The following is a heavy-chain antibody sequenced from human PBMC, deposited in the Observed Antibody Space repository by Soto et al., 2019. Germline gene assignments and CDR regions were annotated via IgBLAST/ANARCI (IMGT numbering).Heavy chain of an antibody. CDR2: ISAYNDHT. CDR1: GYTLTTYG. J-gene: IGHJ4*02. Sequence: QVQLVQSGAEVTKPGASVKVSCKAAGYTLTTYGVSWVRQAPGQGLEWVGWISAYNDHTNYAPKFQGRVTMTTDTSTSTAYMELRSLRSDDTAVYYCARGTYFDYWGQGTLVTVSS. D-gene: IGHD1-1*01. CDR3: ARGTYFDY. V-gene: IGHV1-18*01.